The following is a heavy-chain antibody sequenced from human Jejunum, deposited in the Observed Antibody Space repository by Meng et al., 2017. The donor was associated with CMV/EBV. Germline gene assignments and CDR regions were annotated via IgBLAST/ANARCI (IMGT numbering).Heavy chain of an antibody. Sequence: LSCAASGFNVGTKYMGWVRQAPGEGLKWVSVIFIVGTIHYVDSVKGRFTISRDNSRNTLYLQMNSLRVEDTAVYYCVKAGGLGWFDPWGQGTLVTVSS. CDR3: VKAGGLGWFDP. CDR2: IFIVGTI. CDR1: GFNVGTKY. J-gene: IGHJ5*02. V-gene: IGHV3-53*01. D-gene: IGHD3-16*01.